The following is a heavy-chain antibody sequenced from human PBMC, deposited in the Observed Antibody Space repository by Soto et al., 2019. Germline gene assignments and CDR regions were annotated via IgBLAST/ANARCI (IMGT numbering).Heavy chain of an antibody. CDR2: ISGSGGST. D-gene: IGHD2-15*01. CDR3: AKEEGYCSGGSCYSVFWPNWLDP. Sequence: GGSLRLSCAASGFTFSSYAMSWVRQAPGKGLERVSAISGSGGSTYYADSVKGRFTISRDNSKNTLYLQMNSLRAEDTAVYYCAKEEGYCSGGSCYSVFWPNWLDPWGQGTLVTVSS. CDR1: GFTFSSYA. J-gene: IGHJ5*02. V-gene: IGHV3-23*01.